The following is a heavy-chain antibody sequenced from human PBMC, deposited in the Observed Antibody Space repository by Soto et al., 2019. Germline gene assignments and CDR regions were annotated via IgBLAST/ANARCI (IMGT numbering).Heavy chain of an antibody. Sequence: LSLTCTVAGGSMTRSGYYWGWIRQPPGNELQYIGSVYNNGQTYYNPSLTSPVTISIDTSKNQFSLRLRSVTAADTAVYYCARSVFPWGRGTLVTVSS. CDR2: VYNNGQT. J-gene: IGHJ5*02. V-gene: IGHV4-39*07. CDR3: ARSVFP. CDR1: GGSMTRSGYY.